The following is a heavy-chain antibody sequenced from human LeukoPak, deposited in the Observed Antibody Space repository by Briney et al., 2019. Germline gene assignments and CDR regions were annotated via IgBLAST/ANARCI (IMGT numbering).Heavy chain of an antibody. CDR3: ARIAVSKYYYDSSGYYSYYYYMDV. J-gene: IGHJ6*03. CDR2: IYHSGST. Sequence: PSETLSLTCTVSGYSISSGYYWGWIRQPPGKGLEWIGSIYHSGSTYYNPSLKSRVTISVDTSKNQFSLKLSSVTAADTAVYYCARIAVSKYYYDSSGYYSYYYYMDVWGKGTTVTISS. CDR1: GYSISSGYY. D-gene: IGHD3-22*01. V-gene: IGHV4-38-2*02.